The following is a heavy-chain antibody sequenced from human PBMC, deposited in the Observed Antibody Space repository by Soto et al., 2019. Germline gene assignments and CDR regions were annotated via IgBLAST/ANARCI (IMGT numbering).Heavy chain of an antibody. V-gene: IGHV3-23*01. CDR3: AKDRTVYYDFWSGPPSLDV. Sequence: GSLRLSCAASGFTFRTYAMNWVRQAPGMGLEWVSGISGSGGGTYYAGSVKGRFTISRDNSKNTLYLQMNSLRAEDTAVYYCAKDRTVYYDFWSGPPSLDVWGQGTTVTVSS. J-gene: IGHJ6*02. CDR2: ISGSGGGT. D-gene: IGHD3-3*01. CDR1: GFTFRTYA.